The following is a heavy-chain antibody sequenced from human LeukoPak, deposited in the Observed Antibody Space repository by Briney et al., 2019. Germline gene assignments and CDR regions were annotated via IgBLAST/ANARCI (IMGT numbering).Heavy chain of an antibody. CDR3: AKDPDFDSGGSFDS. CDR2: ISYDGSTK. D-gene: IGHD3-22*01. J-gene: IGHJ4*02. CDR1: GFTFSAYG. V-gene: IGHV3-30*18. Sequence: GGSLRLSCAASGFTFSAYGMHWVRQAPGKGLEWVAVISYDGSTKYYADSVKGRFTISRDNSKNTLYLQMNSLRAEDTALYYCAKDPDFDSGGSFDSWGQGTLVTVSS.